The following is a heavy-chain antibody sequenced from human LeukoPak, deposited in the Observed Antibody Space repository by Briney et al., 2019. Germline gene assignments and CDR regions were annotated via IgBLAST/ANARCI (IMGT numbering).Heavy chain of an antibody. V-gene: IGHV4-59*01. CDR2: IYYSGST. J-gene: IGHJ4*02. CDR1: GDSISNYY. Sequence: PSETLSLTCTVSGDSISNYYWSWIRQPPGKGLEWIWYIYYSGSTNYNPSLKSRVTISVDTYKNQFSLKLSSVTAADTAVYYCARGYSSSWYDYWGQGTLVTVSS. CDR3: ARGYSSSWYDY. D-gene: IGHD6-13*01.